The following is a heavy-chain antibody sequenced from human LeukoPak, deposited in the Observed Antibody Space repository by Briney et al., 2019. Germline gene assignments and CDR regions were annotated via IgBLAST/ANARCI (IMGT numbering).Heavy chain of an antibody. D-gene: IGHD2-21*02. CDR2: ISHGGST. V-gene: IGHV4-38-2*02. J-gene: IGHJ4*02. CDR3: ARDLASCAGDCYSDGFDH. Sequence: SETLSLTCTVSGYSISSVSYWGWIRQSPGKGLEWIGSISHGGSTYYNPSLRSRVIVSVDTSKNHFSLKMNSVTAADTAVYYCARDLASCAGDCYSDGFDHWGQGTLVTVSS. CDR1: GYSISSVSY.